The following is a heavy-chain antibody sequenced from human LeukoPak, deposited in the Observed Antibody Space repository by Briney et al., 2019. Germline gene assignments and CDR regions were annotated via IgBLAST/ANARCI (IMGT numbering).Heavy chain of an antibody. CDR3: ARTPTKVAAAGTSWFDP. D-gene: IGHD6-13*01. CDR1: GYTFTSYD. Sequence: GASVKVSCKASGYTFTSYDINWVRQATGQGLEWMGWMNPNSGNTGYAQKFQGRVTMTRNTSISTAYMELSSLRSEDTAVYYCARTPTKVAAAGTSWFDPWGQGTLVTVSS. CDR2: MNPNSGNT. V-gene: IGHV1-8*01. J-gene: IGHJ5*02.